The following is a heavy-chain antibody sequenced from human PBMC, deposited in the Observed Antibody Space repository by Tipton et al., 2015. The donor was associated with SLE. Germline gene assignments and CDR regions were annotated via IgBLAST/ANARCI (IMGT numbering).Heavy chain of an antibody. Sequence: TLSLTCSVSGGSIRTYYWSWIRQPPGKGLEWIGYMYYSGITNYNPSLYSRVTISADRSKNQFSLNLTAVTAADTAVYYCARGGFREPDYFYYGMDVWGQGTTVTVSS. CDR1: GGSIRTYY. CDR3: ARGGFREPDYFYYGMDV. CDR2: MYYSGIT. V-gene: IGHV4-59*12. J-gene: IGHJ6*02. D-gene: IGHD3-10*01.